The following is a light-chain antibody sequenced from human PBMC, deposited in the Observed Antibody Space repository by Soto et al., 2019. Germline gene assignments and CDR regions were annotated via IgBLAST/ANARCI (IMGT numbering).Light chain of an antibody. CDR2: KAS. V-gene: IGKV1-5*03. CDR3: QQYDSLSMP. CDR1: QTISSW. Sequence: QMTQSAATVSGPKGDRVTITCRASQTISSWLAWYQQKPGKAPKLLIYKASTLKSGVPSRFSGSGSGTEFTLTISILQADDVIPYCSQQYDSLSMPFGHGTNV. J-gene: IGKJ1*01.